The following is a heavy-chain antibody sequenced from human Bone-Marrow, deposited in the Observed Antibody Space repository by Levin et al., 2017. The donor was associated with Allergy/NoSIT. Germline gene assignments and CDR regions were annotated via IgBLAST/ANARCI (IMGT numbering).Heavy chain of an antibody. D-gene: IGHD3-9*01. V-gene: IGHV3-74*01. CDR1: GFTFSSYW. J-gene: IGHJ6*02. CDR3: AREEPYYDILTGYYLLYDYYYYGMDV. CDR2: INSDGSST. Sequence: GESLKISCAASGFTFSSYWMHWVRQAPGKGLVWVSRINSDGSSTSYADSVKGRFTISRDNAKNTLYLQMNSLRAEDTAVYYCAREEPYYDILTGYYLLYDYYYYGMDVWGQGTTVTVSS.